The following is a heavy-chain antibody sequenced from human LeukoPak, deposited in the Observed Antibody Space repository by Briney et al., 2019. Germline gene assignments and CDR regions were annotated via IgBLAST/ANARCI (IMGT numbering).Heavy chain of an antibody. CDR1: GFTFSSYS. J-gene: IGHJ4*02. CDR2: ISSSSSYI. Sequence: GGSLRLSCAASGFTFSSYSMNWVRQAPGKGLEWVSSISSSSSYIYYADSVKGRFTISRDNAKNSLYLQMNSLRAEDTAVYYCARDAKVIAAAGTPGYWGQGTLVTVSS. CDR3: ARDAKVIAAAGTPGY. D-gene: IGHD6-13*01. V-gene: IGHV3-21*01.